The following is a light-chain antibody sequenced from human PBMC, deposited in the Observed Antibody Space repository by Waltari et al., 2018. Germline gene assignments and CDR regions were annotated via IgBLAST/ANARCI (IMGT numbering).Light chain of an antibody. Sequence: QSVLTQPPSVSAAPGRRVTISCSGTSSNIGSHFVAWYQQLPGTAPKLLIHDKNKRPSGIPYRISGSNSGTSATLVIAGLQPGDEADYYCGTWDSSASGVVFGGGTKLTVL. CDR1: SSNIGSHF. CDR2: DKN. V-gene: IGLV1-51*01. J-gene: IGLJ2*01. CDR3: GTWDSSASGVV.